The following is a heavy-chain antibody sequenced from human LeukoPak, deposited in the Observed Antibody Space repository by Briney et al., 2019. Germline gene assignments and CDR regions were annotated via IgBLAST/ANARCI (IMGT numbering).Heavy chain of an antibody. J-gene: IGHJ4*02. D-gene: IGHD2-2*01. CDR2: ISSSSSYI. CDR1: GFTFSSYS. CDR3: ARDGGVVVVPAANFDY. Sequence: GGSLRLSCVASGFTFSSYSMNWVRQAPGKGLEWVSSISSSSSYIYYADPVKGRFTISRDNAKNSLYLQMNSLRAEDTAVYYCARDGGVVVVPAANFDYWGQGTLVTVSS. V-gene: IGHV3-21*01.